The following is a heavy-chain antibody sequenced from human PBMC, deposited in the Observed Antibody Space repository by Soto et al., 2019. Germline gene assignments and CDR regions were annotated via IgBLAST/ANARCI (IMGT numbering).Heavy chain of an antibody. J-gene: IGHJ4*02. CDR1: GYSFTSYW. D-gene: IGHD6-13*01. Sequence: GESLKISCKGSGYSFTSYWIGWVRQMPGKGLEWMGIIYPGDSDTRYSPSFQGQVTISADKSISTAYLQWSSLKASDTAMYYCARHPNLYSSSWYQTDYGIDYWGQGTLVTVSS. CDR2: IYPGDSDT. V-gene: IGHV5-51*01. CDR3: ARHPNLYSSSWYQTDYGIDY.